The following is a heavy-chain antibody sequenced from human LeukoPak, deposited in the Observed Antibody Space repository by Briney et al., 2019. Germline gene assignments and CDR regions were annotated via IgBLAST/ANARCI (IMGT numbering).Heavy chain of an antibody. D-gene: IGHD5-12*01. CDR3: ARYIGRAFDI. V-gene: IGHV3-30-3*01. Sequence: GGSLRLSCAASGFTFSSYAMHWVRQAPGKGLEWEAVISYDGSNKYYADSVKGRFTISGDNSKNTLYLQMNSLRAEDTAVYYCARYIGRAFDIWGQGTMVTVSS. J-gene: IGHJ3*02. CDR2: ISYDGSNK. CDR1: GFTFSSYA.